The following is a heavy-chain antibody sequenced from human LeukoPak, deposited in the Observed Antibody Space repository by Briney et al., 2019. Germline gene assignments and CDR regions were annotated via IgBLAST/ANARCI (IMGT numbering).Heavy chain of an antibody. CDR1: GFTFSSYS. J-gene: IGHJ4*02. CDR2: ISSSSSYI. Sequence: GGSLRLSCAASGFTFSSYSMNWVRQAPGKGLEWVSSISSSSSYIYYADSVKGRFTIFRDNAKNSLYLQMNSLRAEDTAVYYCARGRAARHFDYWGQGTLVTVSS. D-gene: IGHD6-6*01. CDR3: ARGRAARHFDY. V-gene: IGHV3-21*01.